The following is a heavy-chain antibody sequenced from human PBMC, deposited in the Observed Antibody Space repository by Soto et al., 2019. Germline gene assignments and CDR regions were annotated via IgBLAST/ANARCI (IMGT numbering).Heavy chain of an antibody. Sequence: PSETLSLTCSVTGGSINNYYWSWVRQSAGKGLEWIGRVFTTGTTDYNPSLKGRVTISVDTSKNQFSLSLRSVTAADTASYYCARDFNSIFDDFADMRWNFDPWGQGTLVTVSS. D-gene: IGHD3-3*02. CDR2: VFTTGTT. J-gene: IGHJ5*02. CDR3: ARDFNSIFDDFADMRWNFDP. CDR1: GGSINNYY. V-gene: IGHV4-4*07.